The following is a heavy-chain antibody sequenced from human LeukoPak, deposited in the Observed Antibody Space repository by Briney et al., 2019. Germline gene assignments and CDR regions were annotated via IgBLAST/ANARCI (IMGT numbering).Heavy chain of an antibody. D-gene: IGHD3-22*01. CDR1: GFTFSSYA. CDR2: ISGSGGST. J-gene: IGHJ4*02. Sequence: GGSLRLSCAASGFTFSSYAMSWVRQAPGKGLEWVSAISGSGGSTYYADSVKGRFTVSRDNSKNTLYLQMNSLRAEDTAVYYCAKVPTYYCDSSGSGDWGQGTLVTVSS. CDR3: AKVPTYYCDSSGSGD. V-gene: IGHV3-23*01.